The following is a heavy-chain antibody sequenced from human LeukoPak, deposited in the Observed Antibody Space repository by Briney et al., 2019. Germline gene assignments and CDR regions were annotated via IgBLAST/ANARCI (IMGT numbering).Heavy chain of an antibody. Sequence: SETLSLTCTVYGGSISTYYWSWIRQPPGKGLEWIGYIYYSGSTTYNPSLKSRVTISVDTSKDQFSLRLSSVTAADTAVYYCARVVGRIVVISANWFDPWGQGTLVTVSS. V-gene: IGHV4-59*01. CDR2: IYYSGST. CDR3: ARVVGRIVVISANWFDP. D-gene: IGHD3-22*01. J-gene: IGHJ5*02. CDR1: GGSISTYY.